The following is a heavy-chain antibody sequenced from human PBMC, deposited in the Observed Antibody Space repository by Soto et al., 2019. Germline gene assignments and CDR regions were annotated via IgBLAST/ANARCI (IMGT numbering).Heavy chain of an antibody. J-gene: IGHJ5*02. V-gene: IGHV4-39*01. CDR1: GGSINTKGYY. D-gene: IGHD3-16*01. Sequence: QLQLQESGPGLVKPSETLSLTCTVSGGSINTKGYYWAWVRQSPGKGLEWIGSIYYSGTTYYNPSLKSRVIISSDMSKNQFSLRLTSVTAADTAVYSCARHPSVYYDSWGRGTLVTVSS. CDR3: ARHPSVYYDS. CDR2: IYYSGTT.